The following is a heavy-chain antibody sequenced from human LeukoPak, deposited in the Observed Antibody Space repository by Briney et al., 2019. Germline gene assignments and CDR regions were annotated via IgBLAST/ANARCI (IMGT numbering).Heavy chain of an antibody. CDR3: ATRFLEPSDASDI. Sequence: ASVKVSCKVSGYTLTELSMHWVRQAPGKGLEWMGGFDPENGETIYAQKFQGRVTITTDESTSTAYMELSSLRSEDTAVYYCATRFLEPSDASDIWGQGTMVTVSS. J-gene: IGHJ3*02. CDR2: FDPENGET. V-gene: IGHV1-24*01. CDR1: GYTLTELS. D-gene: IGHD3-3*01.